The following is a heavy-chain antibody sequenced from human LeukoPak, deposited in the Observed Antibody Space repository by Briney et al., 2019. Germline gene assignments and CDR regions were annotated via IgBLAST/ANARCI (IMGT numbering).Heavy chain of an antibody. CDR2: IYTSGST. CDR1: GGSISSGSYY. V-gene: IGHV4-61*02. CDR3: ARTRYYYNSRSYGAPYYFDY. D-gene: IGHD3-10*01. Sequence: SQTLSLTCTVSGGSISSGSYYWSWIRQPAGRGLEWLGRIYTSGSTNYNPSLKSRVTISVDTSKNQFSLKLNSVTAADTAVYYCARTRYYYNSRSYGAPYYFDYWGQGTLVTVSS. J-gene: IGHJ4*02.